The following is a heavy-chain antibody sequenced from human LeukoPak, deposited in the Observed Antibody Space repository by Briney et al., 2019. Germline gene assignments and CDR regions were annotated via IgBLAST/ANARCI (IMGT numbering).Heavy chain of an antibody. CDR3: ARAHDSSGYHIGD. Sequence: SQTLSLTCTVSGGSISSGGYYWSWIRQHTGKGLEWIGYIYYSGSTYYNPSLKSRVTISVDTSKNQFSLKLSSVTAADTAVYYCARAHDSSGYHIGDWGQGTLVTVSS. CDR1: GGSISSGGYY. D-gene: IGHD3-22*01. J-gene: IGHJ4*02. V-gene: IGHV4-31*03. CDR2: IYYSGST.